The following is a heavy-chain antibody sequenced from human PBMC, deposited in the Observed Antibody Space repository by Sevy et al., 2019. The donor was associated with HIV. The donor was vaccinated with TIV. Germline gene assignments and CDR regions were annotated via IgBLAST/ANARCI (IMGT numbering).Heavy chain of an antibody. CDR2: INHIGGT. J-gene: IGHJ4*02. CDR3: ARGQWELYY. D-gene: IGHD3-3*01. V-gene: IGHV4-34*01. CDR1: GGSFSGFY. Sequence: SETLSLTCAVYGGSFSGFYWTWIRQPPGKGLGWIGEINHIGGTTYNPSLKSRVTISVDTSKNQFSLKLSSVTAADTAVYYCARGQWELYYWGQGIQVTVSS.